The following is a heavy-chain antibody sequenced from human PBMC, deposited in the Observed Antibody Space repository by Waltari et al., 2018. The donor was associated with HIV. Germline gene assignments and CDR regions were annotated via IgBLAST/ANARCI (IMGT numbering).Heavy chain of an antibody. CDR2: ISYDGGNK. Sequence: QVQLVESGGGVVHPGRSLRRPCAASGFTLSGYDMHWVRQAPGKGLEWVAVISYDGGNKYYADSVKGRFTISRDNSKNTLYLQMNSLRAEDTAVYYCAKVKPDYGDYLYYFDYWGQGTLATVSS. J-gene: IGHJ4*02. D-gene: IGHD4-17*01. CDR1: GFTLSGYD. CDR3: AKVKPDYGDYLYYFDY. V-gene: IGHV3-30*18.